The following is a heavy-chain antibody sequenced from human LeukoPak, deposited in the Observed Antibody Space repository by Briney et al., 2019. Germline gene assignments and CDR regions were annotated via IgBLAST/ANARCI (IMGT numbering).Heavy chain of an antibody. Sequence: GGSLRLSCAASGFTFSNYWMHWVRHAPGKGLVWVSRINSDGRSTNYADSVKGRFTTSRDNAKNTLYLQMNSLRAEDTAAYYCARGADSGYSSDNWGQGTLVSVSS. CDR3: ARGADSGYSSDN. CDR1: GFTFSNYW. V-gene: IGHV3-74*01. CDR2: INSDGRST. J-gene: IGHJ4*02. D-gene: IGHD3-9*01.